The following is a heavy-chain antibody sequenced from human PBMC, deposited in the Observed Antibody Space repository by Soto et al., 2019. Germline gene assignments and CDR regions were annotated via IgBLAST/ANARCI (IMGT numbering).Heavy chain of an antibody. CDR3: ARYDYNGYYFDY. CDR1: GYTFSTYH. CDR2: INPSGGST. Sequence: QVQLVQSGAEVKKPGASVKVSCKASGYTFSTYHMHWVRQAPGQGYEWMGIINPSGGSTTYAQKFQGRVTMTRDTSTTTVYMELSSLKSEDTAVYYCARYDYNGYYFDYWGQGTLVTVSS. J-gene: IGHJ4*02. D-gene: IGHD4-4*01. V-gene: IGHV1-46*01.